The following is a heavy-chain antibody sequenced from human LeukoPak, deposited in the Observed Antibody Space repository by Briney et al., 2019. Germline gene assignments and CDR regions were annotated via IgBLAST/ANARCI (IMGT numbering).Heavy chain of an antibody. CDR2: ISYDGGNK. V-gene: IGHV3-30*03. Sequence: GGSLRLSCAASGLTFSSYDMHWVRQAPGKGLEWVTLISYDGGNKYYGDSVKGRFTISRDNSKNTLYLQMNSLRAEDTAVYYCARDAYSYGYDYWGRGTLVTVSS. CDR3: ARDAYSYGYDY. J-gene: IGHJ4*02. D-gene: IGHD5-18*01. CDR1: GLTFSSYD.